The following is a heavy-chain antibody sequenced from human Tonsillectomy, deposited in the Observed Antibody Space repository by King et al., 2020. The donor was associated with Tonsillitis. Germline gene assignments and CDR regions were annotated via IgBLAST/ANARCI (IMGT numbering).Heavy chain of an antibody. CDR3: AKEEVSVGATDTWGY. V-gene: IGHV3-30*02. CDR1: GFTFTYYG. J-gene: IGHJ4*02. Sequence: VQLVESGGGVVPPGGSLRLSCAASGFTFTYYGMHWVRQAPGKGLEWVTFIRYDGSNEYYADSVKGRFTVSRDNSKNTLYLQMNSLRSEDSAVYYCAKEEVSVGATDTWGYWGQGTLVTVSS. CDR2: IRYDGSNE. D-gene: IGHD1-26*01.